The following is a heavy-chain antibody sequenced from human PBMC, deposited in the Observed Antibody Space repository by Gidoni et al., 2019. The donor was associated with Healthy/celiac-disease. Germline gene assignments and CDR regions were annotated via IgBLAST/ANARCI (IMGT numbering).Heavy chain of an antibody. CDR2: ISSSSSYI. CDR3: ARDRISSSWLNYYGMDV. Sequence: EVQLVESGGGLVKPGGSLRLSCAASGFTFSSYSMNWVRQAPGKGLEWVSSISSSSSYIYYADSVKGRFTISRDNAKNSLYLQMNSLRAEDTAVYYCARDRISSSWLNYYGMDVWGQGTTVTVSS. D-gene: IGHD6-13*01. V-gene: IGHV3-21*01. CDR1: GFTFSSYS. J-gene: IGHJ6*02.